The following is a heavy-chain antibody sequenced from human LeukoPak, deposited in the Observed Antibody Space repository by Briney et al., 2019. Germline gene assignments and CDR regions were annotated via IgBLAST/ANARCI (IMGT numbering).Heavy chain of an antibody. CDR3: ARGGAPPHYYDNTGLWPPYFDS. CDR2: INPSDGST. D-gene: IGHD3-22*01. CDR1: GFPFTSFY. Sequence: ASVKVSCKASGFPFTSFYIHWVRQAPGQGLEWMGIINPSDGSTTYAQKFQGRVSMTKDMSTSTVYMELSSLRSEDTAVHYCARGGAPPHYYDNTGLWPPYFDSWGPGALVTVSS. V-gene: IGHV1-46*01. J-gene: IGHJ4*02.